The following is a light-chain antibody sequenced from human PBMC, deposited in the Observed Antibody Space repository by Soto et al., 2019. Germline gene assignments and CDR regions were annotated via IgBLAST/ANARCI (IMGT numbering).Light chain of an antibody. CDR3: QQSHSTPLT. V-gene: IGKV1-39*01. J-gene: IGKJ4*01. CDR1: QFIGNF. Sequence: DIYVTQSPASLSAFVGDRVTITCRASQFIGNFLNWYQQKPGTAPKLLIYAASSLQSGVPSRFSGSGSGTDFTLTISSLRPEDSATYYCQQSHSTPLTFGGGTKVDIK. CDR2: AAS.